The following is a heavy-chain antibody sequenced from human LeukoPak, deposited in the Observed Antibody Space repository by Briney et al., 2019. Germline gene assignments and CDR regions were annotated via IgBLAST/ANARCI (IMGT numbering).Heavy chain of an antibody. Sequence: PSETLSLTCTVSGGSISSSSYYWGWIRQPPGKGLEWIGSIYYSGSTYYNASLKSRVTISVDTSKNQFSLKLSSVTAADTAVYYCARLMTTVTTCWFDPWGQGTLVTVSS. V-gene: IGHV4-39*01. J-gene: IGHJ5*02. D-gene: IGHD4-17*01. CDR2: IYYSGST. CDR3: ARLMTTVTTCWFDP. CDR1: GGSISSSSYY.